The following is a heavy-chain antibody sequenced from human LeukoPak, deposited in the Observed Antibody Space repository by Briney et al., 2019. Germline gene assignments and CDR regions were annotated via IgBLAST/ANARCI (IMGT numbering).Heavy chain of an antibody. D-gene: IGHD5-18*01. Sequence: GGSLRLSCAASGSTFSRYAMSWARQAPGKGLEWLSAISESDGSTYYADSVKGRFTISRDNSKNTLYLQMNSLGADDTAVFCAKDISQGYTFGSIEEDYWGQGTLVTVSS. CDR2: ISESDGST. J-gene: IGHJ4*02. V-gene: IGHV3-23*01. CDR3: AKDISQGYTFGSIEEDY. CDR1: GSTFSRYA.